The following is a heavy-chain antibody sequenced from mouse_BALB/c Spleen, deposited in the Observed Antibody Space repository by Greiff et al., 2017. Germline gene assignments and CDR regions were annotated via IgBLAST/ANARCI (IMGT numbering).Heavy chain of an antibody. CDR1: GYAFTSYV. V-gene: IGHV1-14*01. CDR2: INPYDDGT. Sequence: VQLQQSGPELVKPGASVKMSCKASGYAFTSYVMHWVKQKPGQGLEWIGYINPYDDGTKYNEKFKGKATLTSDKSSSTAYMELSSLTSEDSAVYYFARCGGDDVDYWGQGTTLTVSS. D-gene: IGHD1-1*02. J-gene: IGHJ2*01. CDR3: ARCGGDDVDY.